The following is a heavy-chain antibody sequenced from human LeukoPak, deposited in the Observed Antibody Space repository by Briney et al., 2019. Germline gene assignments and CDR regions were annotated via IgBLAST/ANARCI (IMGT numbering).Heavy chain of an antibody. Sequence: SSYAISWVRQAPGQGLEWMGRTYYRSQWYNDYAVSVKSRITINPDTSKNQFSLQLNSVTPEDTAVYYCASSIVAAGSLDYWGQGTLVTASS. J-gene: IGHJ4*02. D-gene: IGHD6-13*01. V-gene: IGHV6-1*01. CDR3: ASSIVAAGSLDY. CDR2: TYYRSQWYN. CDR1: SSYA.